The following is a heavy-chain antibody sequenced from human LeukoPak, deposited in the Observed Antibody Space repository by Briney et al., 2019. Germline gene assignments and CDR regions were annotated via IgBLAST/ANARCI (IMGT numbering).Heavy chain of an antibody. CDR3: ARLRFLEWLSHDYYYYYMDV. CDR1: GGSSSGYY. CDR2: INHSGST. Sequence: PSETLSLTCAVYGGSSSGYYWSWIRQPPGKGLEWIGEINHSGSTNYNPSLKSRVTISVDTSKNQFSLKLSSVTAADTAVYYCARLRFLEWLSHDYYYYYMDVWGKGTTVTVSS. V-gene: IGHV4-34*01. J-gene: IGHJ6*03. D-gene: IGHD3-3*01.